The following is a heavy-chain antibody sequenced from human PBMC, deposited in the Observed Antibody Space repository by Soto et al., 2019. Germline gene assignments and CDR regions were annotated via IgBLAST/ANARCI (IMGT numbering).Heavy chain of an antibody. Sequence: GSLRLSCAASGFTFSSYEMNWVRQAPGKGLEWVSYISSSGSTIYYADSVKGRFTISRDNAKNSLYLQMNSLRAEDTAVYYCARGAGAYYYDSSAYEPYNWFDPWGQGTLVTVSS. CDR1: GFTFSSYE. CDR2: ISSSGSTI. V-gene: IGHV3-48*03. CDR3: ARGAGAYYYDSSAYEPYNWFDP. J-gene: IGHJ5*02. D-gene: IGHD3-22*01.